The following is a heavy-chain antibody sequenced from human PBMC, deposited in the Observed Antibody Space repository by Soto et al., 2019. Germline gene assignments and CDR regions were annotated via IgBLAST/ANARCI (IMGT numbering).Heavy chain of an antibody. CDR2: MKGSSTYI. V-gene: IGHV3-21*01. CDR1: GFTFSRYN. Sequence: GGSLRLSCAASGFTFSRYNMIWVRQALGKGLEWVRSMKGSSTYIYYADTMQDRLTVSRENAKNSLYLQMNSLRAEDTAVYYWASTRRDGYNNYYYYYSMDVWGPGTTVTVS. D-gene: IGHD5-12*01. J-gene: IGHJ6*01. CDR3: ASTRRDGYNNYYYYYSMDV.